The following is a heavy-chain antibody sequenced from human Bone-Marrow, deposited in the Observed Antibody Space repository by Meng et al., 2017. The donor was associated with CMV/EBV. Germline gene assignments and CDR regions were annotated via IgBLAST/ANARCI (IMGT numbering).Heavy chain of an antibody. Sequence: SETLSLTCTVSGGSMSRYYWSWIRQPPGKGLEWIGYIYYSGSTSYNPSLQSRVTISVDTSKNQFSLKLSSVTAADTAVYYCARVDSSGWYGMDVWGQGTTVTVSS. CDR2: IYYSGST. V-gene: IGHV4-59*01. D-gene: IGHD6-19*01. CDR1: GGSMSRYY. CDR3: ARVDSSGWYGMDV. J-gene: IGHJ6*02.